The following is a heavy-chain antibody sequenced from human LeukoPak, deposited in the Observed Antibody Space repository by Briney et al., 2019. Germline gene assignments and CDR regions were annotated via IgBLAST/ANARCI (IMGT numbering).Heavy chain of an antibody. CDR1: GFTFSSYA. CDR2: ISSNGGST. D-gene: IGHD6-19*01. CDR3: AREVIAVAGIYFDY. Sequence: GGSLRLSCAASGFTFSSYAMHWVRQAPGKGLEYVSAISSNGGSTYYANSVKGRFTTSRDNSKNTLYLQMGSLSAEDMAVYYCAREVIAVAGIYFDYWGQGTLVTVSS. V-gene: IGHV3-64*01. J-gene: IGHJ4*02.